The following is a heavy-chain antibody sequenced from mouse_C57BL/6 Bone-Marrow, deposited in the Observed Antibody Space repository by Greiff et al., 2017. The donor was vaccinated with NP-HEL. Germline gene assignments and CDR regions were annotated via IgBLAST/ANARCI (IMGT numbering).Heavy chain of an antibody. V-gene: IGHV2-2*01. CDR3: ARTAQATFPAY. D-gene: IGHD3-2*02. CDR2: IWSGGST. J-gene: IGHJ3*01. CDR1: GFSLTSYG. Sequence: VMLVESGPGLVQPSQSLSITCTVSGFSLTSYGVHWVRQSPGKGLEWLGVIWSGGSTDYNAAFISRLSISKDNSKSQVFFKMNSLQADDTAIYYCARTAQATFPAYWGQGTLVTVSA.